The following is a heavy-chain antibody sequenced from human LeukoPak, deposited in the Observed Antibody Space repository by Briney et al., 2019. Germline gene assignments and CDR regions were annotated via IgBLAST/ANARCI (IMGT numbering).Heavy chain of an antibody. CDR1: GFTFSSYA. D-gene: IGHD3-10*01. J-gene: IGHJ5*02. Sequence: GSLRLSCAASGFTFSSYAMSWVRQAPGKGLEWVSAISGSGGSTYYADSVKGRFTISRDNSKNTLYLQMNSLRAEDTAVYYCAKDQDTYYYGSGSYYTYNWFDPWGQGTLVTVSS. V-gene: IGHV3-23*01. CDR3: AKDQDTYYYGSGSYYTYNWFDP. CDR2: ISGSGGST.